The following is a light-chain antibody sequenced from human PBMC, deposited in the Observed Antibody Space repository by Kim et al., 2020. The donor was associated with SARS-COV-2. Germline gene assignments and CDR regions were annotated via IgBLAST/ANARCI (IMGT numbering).Light chain of an antibody. V-gene: IGLV10-54*04. CDR1: NNNVGNQG. CDR3: SAWDTSLNVWV. CDR2: RNN. J-gene: IGLJ3*02. Sequence: PTPTRTCTGNNNNVGNQGAAWLQQHQGHPPKLLSYRNNNRPSGISERFSASRSGDTASLTITGLQPEDETDYYCSAWDTSLNVWVFGGGTQLTVL.